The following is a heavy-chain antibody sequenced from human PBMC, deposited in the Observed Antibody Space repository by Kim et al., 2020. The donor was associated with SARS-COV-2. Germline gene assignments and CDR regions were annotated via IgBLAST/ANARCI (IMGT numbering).Heavy chain of an antibody. Sequence: ASVKVSCKASGYTFTSYDINWVRQATGQGLEWMGWMNPNSGNTGYAQKFQGRVTMTRNTSISTAYMELSSLRSEDTAVYYCARSSSWYWLEYYYYGMDVWGQGTTVTVSS. CDR1: GYTFTSYD. D-gene: IGHD6-13*01. CDR3: ARSSSWYWLEYYYYGMDV. J-gene: IGHJ6*02. V-gene: IGHV1-8*01. CDR2: MNPNSGNT.